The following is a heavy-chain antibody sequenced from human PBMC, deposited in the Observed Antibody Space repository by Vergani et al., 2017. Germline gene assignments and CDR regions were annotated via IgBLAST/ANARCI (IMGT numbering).Heavy chain of an antibody. J-gene: IGHJ4*02. CDR1: GFTFSSYA. V-gene: IGHV3-30*01. Sequence: VQLVESGGGLVQPGGSLRLSCAASGFTFSSYAMHWVRQAPGKGLEWVAVISYDGSNKYYADSVKGRFTISRDNSKNTLYLQMNSLRAEDTAVYYCARDMSDYYGSGSYYNVALGYWGQGTLVTVSS. D-gene: IGHD3-10*01. CDR3: ARDMSDYYGSGSYYNVALGY. CDR2: ISYDGSNK.